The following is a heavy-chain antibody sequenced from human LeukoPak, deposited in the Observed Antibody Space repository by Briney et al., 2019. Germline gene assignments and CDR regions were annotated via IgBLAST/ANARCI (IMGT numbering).Heavy chain of an antibody. CDR2: IDTDGSST. CDR3: ARKSSSSWYTVDY. V-gene: IGHV3-74*01. Sequence: GGSLRLSCAASGFTFSSYWMHWVRQAPGKGLVWVSRIDTDGSSTVYADSVKGRFTISRDNAKNTLYLQMNSLRAEDTAVYYCARKSSSSWYTVDYWGQGTLVTVS. CDR1: GFTFSSYW. J-gene: IGHJ4*02. D-gene: IGHD6-13*01.